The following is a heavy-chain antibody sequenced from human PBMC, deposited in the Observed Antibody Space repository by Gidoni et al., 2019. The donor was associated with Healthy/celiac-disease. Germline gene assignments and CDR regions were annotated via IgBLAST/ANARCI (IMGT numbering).Heavy chain of an antibody. D-gene: IGHD3-22*01. CDR1: GFTFSDHY. CDR2: TRNKANSYTT. Sequence: EVQLVESGGGLVQPGGSLRLPCAASGFTFSDHYMDWVRQAPGKGLEWVGRTRNKANSYTTEYAASVKGRFTISRDDSKNSLYLQMNSLKTEDTAVYYCARATMISGAGAFDIWGQGTMVTVSS. V-gene: IGHV3-72*01. CDR3: ARATMISGAGAFDI. J-gene: IGHJ3*02.